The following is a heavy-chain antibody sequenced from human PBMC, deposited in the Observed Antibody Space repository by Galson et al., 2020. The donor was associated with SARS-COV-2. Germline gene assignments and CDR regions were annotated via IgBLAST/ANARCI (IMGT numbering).Heavy chain of an antibody. D-gene: IGHD2-2*01. J-gene: IGHJ6*02. CDR3: SKDALNCSSTRCDDGAGDYDYHGMDV. V-gene: IGHV3-30*18. Sequence: GGSLRLSCAASGFSFRNFGIHWVRQAPGEGLEWVAILSHDGNNENYADSVRGRFTISRDNSKNTLYLQMNSLRAADTAIYYCSKDALNCSSTRCDDGAGDYDYHGMDVCGQGTTGTVSS. CDR2: LSHDGNNE. CDR1: GFSFRNFG.